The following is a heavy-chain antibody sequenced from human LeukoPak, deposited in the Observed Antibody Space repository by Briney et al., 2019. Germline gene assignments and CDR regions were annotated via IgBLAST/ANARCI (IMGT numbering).Heavy chain of an antibody. CDR2: IYSGGST. J-gene: IGHJ4*02. CDR3: ASTYGVVTHYFDY. Sequence: GGSLRLSCAASGFTVSSNYMSWVRQAPGKGLEWVSVIYSGGSTYYADSVKGRFTISRDNSKNTLYLQMNSLRAEDTAVYYCASTYGVVTHYFDYWGQGTLVTVSS. CDR1: GFTVSSNY. V-gene: IGHV3-53*01. D-gene: IGHD2-21*02.